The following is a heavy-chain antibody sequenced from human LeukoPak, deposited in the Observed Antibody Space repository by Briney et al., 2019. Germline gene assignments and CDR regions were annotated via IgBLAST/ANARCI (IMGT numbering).Heavy chain of an antibody. CDR2: ISAGGST. V-gene: IGHV3-23*01. D-gene: IGHD1-26*01. J-gene: IGHJ4*02. CDR3: AKKQIVGAAPFDY. CDR1: AFTFSTYA. Sequence: GGSLRLSCAASAFTFSTYAKNWVGQAPGKGLEWVSAISAGGSTFYADSVKGRFTISRDNSNNTLYLQMNSLRAEDTAVYYCAKKQIVGAAPFDYWGQGTLVTVSS.